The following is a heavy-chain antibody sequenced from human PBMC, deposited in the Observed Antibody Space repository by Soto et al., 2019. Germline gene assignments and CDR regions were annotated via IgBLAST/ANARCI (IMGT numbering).Heavy chain of an antibody. CDR1: GDSMTYSY. CDR3: ARTVLGPDILADQFVDYYYYMDV. J-gene: IGHJ6*03. CDR2: IYYSGST. D-gene: IGHD3-9*01. Sequence: QVQLQESGPGQVKPSETLSLTCTVSGDSMTYSYWSWIRLLPGKGLEWVGYIYYSGSTSYNPSLRRRVIMSVDTSKRQFSLQLKSVTAADTAIYYCARTVLGPDILADQFVDYYYYMDVWAQGTTVTVSS. V-gene: IGHV4-59*08.